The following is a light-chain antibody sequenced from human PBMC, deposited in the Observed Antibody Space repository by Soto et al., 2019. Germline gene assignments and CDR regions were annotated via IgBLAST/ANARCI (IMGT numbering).Light chain of an antibody. CDR2: EHN. J-gene: IGLJ3*02. V-gene: IGLV6-57*02. CDR1: SGSIASNY. Sequence: NFMLTQHHSVSESPGKTVTISCTGSSGSIASNYVQWDQQRPGSAPTTVIYEHNLRPSGVPDRFSGSTDSSSNSASLTISGLKTEDEADYYCQSYDRSNQVFGGGTKLTVL. CDR3: QSYDRSNQV.